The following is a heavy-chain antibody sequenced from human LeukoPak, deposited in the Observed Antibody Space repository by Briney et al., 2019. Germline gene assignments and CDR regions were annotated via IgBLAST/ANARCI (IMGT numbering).Heavy chain of an antibody. CDR2: INEGGNEK. CDR1: GFTFRNYW. CDR3: ARVYSSSSGKNAFDV. V-gene: IGHV3-7*03. D-gene: IGHD6-6*01. J-gene: IGHJ3*01. Sequence: PGGSLRLSCAASGFTFRNYWMSWVRQVPGKGLEWVVNINEGGNEKNYVDSVKGRFTISRDNAKNSLDLQMNSLRVEDTAVYYCARVYSSSSGKNAFDVWGQGTMVTVSS.